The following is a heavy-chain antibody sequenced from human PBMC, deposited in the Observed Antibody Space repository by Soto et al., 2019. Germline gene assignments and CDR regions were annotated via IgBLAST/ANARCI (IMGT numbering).Heavy chain of an antibody. J-gene: IGHJ6*02. CDR1: GGTFSSYA. Sequence: QVQLVQSGAEVKKPGSSVKVSCKASGGTFSSYAISWVRQAPGQGLEWMGGIIPIFGTANYAQKFQGRVTITADESTSTDYMELSSLRSEDTAVYYCARVHLGPLYYYYGMDVWGQGTTVTVSS. V-gene: IGHV1-69*01. CDR3: ARVHLGPLYYYYGMDV. CDR2: IIPIFGTA.